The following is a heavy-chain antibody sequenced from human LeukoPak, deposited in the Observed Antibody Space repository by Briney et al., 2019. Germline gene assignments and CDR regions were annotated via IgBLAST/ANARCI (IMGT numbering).Heavy chain of an antibody. CDR1: GGSFSGYY. CDR3: AREPGYCSSTSCPTIHYYYYYMDV. V-gene: IGHV4-34*01. D-gene: IGHD2-2*01. CDR2: INHSGST. Sequence: SETLSLTCAVYGGSFSGYYWSWIRQPPGKGLEWIGEINHSGSTNYNPSLKSRVTISVDTSKNQFSLKLSSVTAADTAVYYCAREPGYCSSTSCPTIHYYYYYMDVWGKGTTVTVSS. J-gene: IGHJ6*03.